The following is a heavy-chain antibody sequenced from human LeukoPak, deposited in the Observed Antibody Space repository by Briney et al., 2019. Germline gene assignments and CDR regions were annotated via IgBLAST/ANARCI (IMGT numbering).Heavy chain of an antibody. CDR3: TRGRCCSSTSCSPNWFDP. CDR1: GFTFSNAW. J-gene: IGHJ5*02. CDR2: IKSKTDGGTT. Sequence: GGSLRLSCAASGFTFSNAWMSWVRQAPGKGLEWVGRIKSKTDGGTTDYAAPVKGRFTISRDDSKNTLYLQMNSLKTEDTAVYYCTRGRCCSSTSCSPNWFDPWGQGTLVTVSS. V-gene: IGHV3-15*01. D-gene: IGHD2-2*01.